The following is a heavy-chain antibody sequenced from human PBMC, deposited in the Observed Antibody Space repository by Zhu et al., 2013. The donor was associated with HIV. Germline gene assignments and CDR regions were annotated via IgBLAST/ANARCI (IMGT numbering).Heavy chain of an antibody. Sequence: QVQLVQSGPEVKKPGSSVKVSCKASGGTFNSYSISWMRQAPGQGLEWMGAITPMFGSAQYAHNLLVAVTITADEFTNTVYMELGSLRSEDTAVYYCARDRRKDFENAFDVWGQGTMVTVSS. CDR2: ITPMFGSA. CDR3: ARDRRKDFENAFDV. J-gene: IGHJ3*01. D-gene: IGHD3-9*01. V-gene: IGHV1-69*01. CDR1: GGTFNSYS.